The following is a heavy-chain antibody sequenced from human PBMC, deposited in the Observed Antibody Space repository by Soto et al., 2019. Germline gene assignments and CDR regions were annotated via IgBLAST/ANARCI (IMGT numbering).Heavy chain of an antibody. J-gene: IGHJ6*02. CDR1: GGTFSSYA. Sequence: ASVKVSCKASGGTFSSYAISWVRQAPGQGLEWMGGIIPIFGTANYAQKFQGRVTITADKSTSTAYMELSSLRSEDTAVYYCALVKLLRSAQVAYYYYGMDVWGQGTKVTVS. V-gene: IGHV1-69*06. D-gene: IGHD5-12*01. CDR2: IIPIFGTA. CDR3: ALVKLLRSAQVAYYYYGMDV.